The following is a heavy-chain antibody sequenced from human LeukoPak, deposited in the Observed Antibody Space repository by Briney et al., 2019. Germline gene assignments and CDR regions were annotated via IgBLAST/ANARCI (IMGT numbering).Heavy chain of an antibody. CDR2: TYYTGST. CDR1: GGSVSSSLNY. CDR3: ARLTKGRYFDYIFDY. J-gene: IGHJ4*02. V-gene: IGHV4-39*01. Sequence: PSETLSLTCTVSGGSVSSSLNYWGWIRQPPRKGLELIGNTYYTGSTYSNPTLKSRITMSVDTSKNQFSLKLSSVTAADTAVYYCARLTKGRYFDYIFDYWGQGTLLTVSS. D-gene: IGHD3-9*01.